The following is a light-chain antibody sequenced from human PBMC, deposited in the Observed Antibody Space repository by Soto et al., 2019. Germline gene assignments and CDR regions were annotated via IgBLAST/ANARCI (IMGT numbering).Light chain of an antibody. CDR2: GAS. CDR1: QGVGSN. J-gene: IGKJ1*01. Sequence: EIVMTQSPATLSVSPGERATLSCRASQGVGSNLAWYQQKPGQAPRLLIYGASTRATRFPARFSGSGSGAEFTLTISSLQSEDFAVYYCQQYDNWPRTFGQGTTVEIK. CDR3: QQYDNWPRT. V-gene: IGKV3-15*01.